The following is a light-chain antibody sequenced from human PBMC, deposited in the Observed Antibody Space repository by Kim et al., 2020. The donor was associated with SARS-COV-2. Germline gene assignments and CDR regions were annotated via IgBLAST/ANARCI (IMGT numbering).Light chain of an antibody. CDR1: QSISSW. J-gene: IGKJ1*01. V-gene: IGKV1-5*03. CDR3: QQYSSFWT. CDR2: KAS. Sequence: DIQMTQSPSTLSASVGDRVTITCRASQSISSWLAWYQQKPGKAPNLLIYKASSLRSGAPSRFSGSGSGTEFTLTISSLQPDDFATYYCQQYSSFWTFGQGTKVDIK.